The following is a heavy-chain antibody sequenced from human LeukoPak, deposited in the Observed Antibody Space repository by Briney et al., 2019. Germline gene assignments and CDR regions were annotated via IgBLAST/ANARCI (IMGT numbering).Heavy chain of an antibody. V-gene: IGHV4-39*01. CDR3: ARLRYYDFWSGYIY. CDR2: IYYSGST. Sequence: SETLSLTCTVSGGSISSSSYYWGWIRQPPGKGLEWIGSIYYSGSTYYNPSLKSRVTISVDTSKSQFSLKLSSVTAADTAVYYCARLRYYDFWSGYIYWGQGTLVTVSS. CDR1: GGSISSSSYY. D-gene: IGHD3-3*01. J-gene: IGHJ4*02.